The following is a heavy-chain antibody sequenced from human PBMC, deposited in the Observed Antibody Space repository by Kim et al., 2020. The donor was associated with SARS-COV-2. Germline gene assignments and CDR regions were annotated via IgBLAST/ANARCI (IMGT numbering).Heavy chain of an antibody. CDR2: INEDGGKK. V-gene: IGHV3-7*01. CDR1: GFNFNTYC. Sequence: GGSLRLSCVGSGFNFNTYCMSWVRQAPGKGLEWVANINEDGGKKYYVDSVKGRFTISRDNARRSLYLQLTSLRDEDTAVYYCGREKVGGSVDIDDWGQGTLVTVSS. D-gene: IGHD1-26*01. CDR3: GREKVGGSVDIDD. J-gene: IGHJ4*02.